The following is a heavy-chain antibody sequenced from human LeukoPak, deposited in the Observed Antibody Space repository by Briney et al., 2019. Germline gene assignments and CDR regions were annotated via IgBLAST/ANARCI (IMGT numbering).Heavy chain of an antibody. CDR2: ISYDGSYK. CDR3: AKGVDSSGWGNYYFDY. CDR1: GFTFSNYG. D-gene: IGHD6-19*01. J-gene: IGHJ4*02. V-gene: IGHV3-30*18. Sequence: GGSLRLSCAASGFTFSNYGMHWVRQAPGQGLEWVAVISYDGSYKYYADSVKGRFTISRDNSKNTLFLHMNSLRVEDTAVYYCAKGVDSSGWGNYYFDYWGQGILVTVSS.